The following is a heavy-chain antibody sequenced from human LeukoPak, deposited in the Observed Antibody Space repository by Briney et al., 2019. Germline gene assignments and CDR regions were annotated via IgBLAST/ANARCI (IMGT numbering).Heavy chain of an antibody. Sequence: SETLSLTCTVTGGSISSSSYYWGWIRQPPGKGLEWIGRIYYSGSTYYTPSLKSRVTISVDTSKNQFSLKLSSVTAADTAVYYCARRVYGDSSRGFDYWGQGTLVTVSS. CDR3: ARRVYGDSSRGFDY. D-gene: IGHD4-17*01. V-gene: IGHV4-39*01. CDR1: GGSISSSSYY. J-gene: IGHJ4*02. CDR2: IYYSGST.